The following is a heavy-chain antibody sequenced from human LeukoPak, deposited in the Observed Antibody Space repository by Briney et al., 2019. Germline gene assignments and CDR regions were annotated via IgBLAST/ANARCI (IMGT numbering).Heavy chain of an antibody. CDR1: GGTFSSYA. CDR3: ARGRGYYYDSSGYRPLDY. CDR2: ISAYNGNT. Sequence: GASVKVSCKASGGTFSSYAISWVRQAPGQGLEWMGWISAYNGNTNYAQKLQGRVTMTTDTSTSTAYMELRSLRSDDTAVYYCARGRGYYYDSSGYRPLDYWGQGTLVTVSS. J-gene: IGHJ4*02. D-gene: IGHD3-22*01. V-gene: IGHV1-18*01.